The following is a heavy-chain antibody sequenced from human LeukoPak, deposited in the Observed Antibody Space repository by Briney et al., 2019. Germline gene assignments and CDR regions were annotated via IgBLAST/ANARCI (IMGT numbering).Heavy chain of an antibody. V-gene: IGHV1-24*01. Sequence: ASVKVSCKLSGYTGIELSMQWVRETPGKGLEWMGGFDLQDGETKYAQKLQGRVTMTQDTSTDTAYMELRSLTSEDKAVYYCATHTISGVVTYASHIWGRGTLVTVSS. D-gene: IGHD3-3*01. CDR1: GYTGIELS. CDR2: FDLQDGET. CDR3: ATHTISGVVTYASHI. J-gene: IGHJ3*02.